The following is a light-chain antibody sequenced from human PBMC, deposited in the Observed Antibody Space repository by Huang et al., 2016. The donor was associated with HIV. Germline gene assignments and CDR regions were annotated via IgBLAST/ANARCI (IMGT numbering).Light chain of an antibody. CDR2: DAS. J-gene: IGKJ2*01. V-gene: IGKV1-5*01. Sequence: DIQMTQSPSTLSASVGDRVTITCRASQSIGTWLAWYQQKPGKAPKFLIYDASSLDSGVPSRFCGSGSGTEFTLTISSLQPDNFATYYCQQYNSYPYTFGQGTKLEIK. CDR3: QQYNSYPYT. CDR1: QSIGTW.